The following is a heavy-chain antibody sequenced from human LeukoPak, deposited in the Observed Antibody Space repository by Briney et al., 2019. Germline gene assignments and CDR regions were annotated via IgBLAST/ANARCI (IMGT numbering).Heavy chain of an antibody. D-gene: IGHD1-26*01. Sequence: GGSLRLSCLTSGFTLSTNAMSWVRQAPGKGLEWISGISGSGASTYYADSVKGRFTISRDDSRNTLYLQMNSLRGDDTVVYYCAKDVGKWESLHFFDYWGQGTLVTVSS. CDR3: AKDVGKWESLHFFDY. CDR2: ISGSGAST. V-gene: IGHV3-23*01. CDR1: GFTLSTNA. J-gene: IGHJ4*02.